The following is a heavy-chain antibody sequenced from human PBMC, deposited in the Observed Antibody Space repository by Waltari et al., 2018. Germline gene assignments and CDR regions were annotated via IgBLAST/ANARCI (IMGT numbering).Heavy chain of an antibody. V-gene: IGHV1-2*02. D-gene: IGHD6-19*01. J-gene: IGHJ5*02. CDR2: INPNSCGT. CDR1: GYPFTGYY. Sequence: QVQLVQSGAEVKKPGASVKVSCTASGYPFTGYYMHWVRQATGQGLEWMGWINPNSCGTNYAQKFQGRVTMTRDTSISTAYMELSRLRSDDTAVYYCARDHQQWLATWGQGTLVTVSS. CDR3: ARDHQQWLAT.